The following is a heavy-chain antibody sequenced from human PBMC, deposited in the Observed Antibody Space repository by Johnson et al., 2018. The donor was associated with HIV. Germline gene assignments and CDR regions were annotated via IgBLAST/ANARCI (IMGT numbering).Heavy chain of an antibody. CDR3: AKDRTSWGFDAFDL. Sequence: VHLVESGGGVVQPGRSLRLSCAASGFTFSSYAMHWVRQAPGKGLEWVAVISYDGSNKYYADSVKGRFTIFRDNSENTLYLQLNSLRAEDTAVYFCAKDRTSWGFDAFDLWGQGTMVTVSS. V-gene: IGHV3-30-3*01. D-gene: IGHD3-16*01. CDR2: ISYDGSNK. J-gene: IGHJ3*01. CDR1: GFTFSSYA.